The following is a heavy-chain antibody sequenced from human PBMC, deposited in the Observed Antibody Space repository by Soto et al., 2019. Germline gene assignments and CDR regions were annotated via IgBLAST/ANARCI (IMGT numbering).Heavy chain of an antibody. Sequence: ASVKVSCKASGYTFTSYAMHWVRQAPGQGLEWKGWINPNSGGTNYAQKFQGWVTMTRDTSISTAYIELSRLRSDDTAVYYCARGLQHCSGGSCYSYYYYGMDVWGQGTTVTVSS. CDR1: GYTFTSYA. CDR3: ARGLQHCSGGSCYSYYYYGMDV. J-gene: IGHJ6*02. CDR2: INPNSGGT. D-gene: IGHD2-15*01. V-gene: IGHV1-2*04.